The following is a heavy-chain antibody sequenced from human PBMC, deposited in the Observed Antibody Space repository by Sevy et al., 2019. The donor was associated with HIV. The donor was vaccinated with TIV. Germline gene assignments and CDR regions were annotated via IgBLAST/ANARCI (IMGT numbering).Heavy chain of an antibody. CDR1: GFTLSSYA. Sequence: GGSLRLSCAASGFTLSSYAMSWVRQAPGKGLEWVSAISGSGGSTYYADSVKGRFTISRDNSKNTLYLQMNSLRAEDTAVYHCAKDTITMVRGAIIKLGYFDYWGQGTLVTVSS. D-gene: IGHD3-10*01. CDR3: AKDTITMVRGAIIKLGYFDY. CDR2: ISGSGGST. J-gene: IGHJ4*02. V-gene: IGHV3-23*01.